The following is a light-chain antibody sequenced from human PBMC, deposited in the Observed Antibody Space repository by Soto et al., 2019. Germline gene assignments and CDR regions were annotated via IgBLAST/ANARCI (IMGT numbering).Light chain of an antibody. V-gene: IGKV3-20*01. Sequence: EIVLKQSPGTLSLSPGERATLSCRASQSVSSSYLAWYQQKPGQAPRLLIYGASSRATGIPDRFSGSGSGTDFTLTISRLEPEDFAVYYCQQYGSSFWTFGQGTKVDNK. CDR2: GAS. J-gene: IGKJ1*01. CDR3: QQYGSSFWT. CDR1: QSVSSSY.